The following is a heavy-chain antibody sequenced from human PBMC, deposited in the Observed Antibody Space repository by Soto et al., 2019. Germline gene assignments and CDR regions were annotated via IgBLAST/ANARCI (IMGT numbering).Heavy chain of an antibody. CDR3: VRDDPGLGMDY. CDR2: IAHDGSEK. Sequence: PGGSLRLSCAVSGFSFSSYWMSWVRQTPGRGLEWVATIAHDGSEKFYVDSVKGRFTISRDNTKNTLYLQMNSLRAEDTAFYFCVRDDPGLGMDYWGLGT. V-gene: IGHV3-7*01. CDR1: GFSFSSYW. D-gene: IGHD1-26*01. J-gene: IGHJ4*02.